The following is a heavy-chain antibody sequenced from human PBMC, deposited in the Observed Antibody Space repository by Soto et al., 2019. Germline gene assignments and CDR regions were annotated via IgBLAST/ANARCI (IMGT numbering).Heavy chain of an antibody. CDR3: ASLGFLLEWNYYMDV. CDR2: ISSSSSTI. Sequence: GGSLRLSCAASGFTFSSYSMNWVRQAPGKGLEWVSYISSSSSTIYYADSVKGRFTISRDNAKNSLYLQMNSLRAEDTAVYYCASLGFLLEWNYYMDVRGKGTKVTVSS. V-gene: IGHV3-48*01. J-gene: IGHJ6*03. D-gene: IGHD3-3*01. CDR1: GFTFSSYS.